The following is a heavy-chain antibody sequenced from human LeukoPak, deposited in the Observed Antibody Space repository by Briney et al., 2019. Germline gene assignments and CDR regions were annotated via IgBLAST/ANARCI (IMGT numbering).Heavy chain of an antibody. CDR2: ISGSGSDL. Sequence: GGSLRLSCAASGFTFSDYYMSWIRQTPGKGLEWVAYISGSGSDLYYADSVKGRFTISRDNAKNSLYLQMNSLRAEDTAVYYCASSQHYYYYYGMDVWGQGTTVTVSS. D-gene: IGHD2-2*01. J-gene: IGHJ6*02. CDR1: GFTFSDYY. CDR3: ASSQHYYYYYGMDV. V-gene: IGHV3-11*01.